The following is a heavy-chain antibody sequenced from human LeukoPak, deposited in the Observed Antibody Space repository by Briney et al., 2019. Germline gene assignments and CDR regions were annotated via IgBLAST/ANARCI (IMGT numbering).Heavy chain of an antibody. CDR3: ARRPRYYSSTSCYPHYYFDY. CDR1: GFTFSRFN. CDR2: IKQDGSEK. J-gene: IGHJ4*02. V-gene: IGHV3-7*01. Sequence: GGSLRLSCAASGFTFSRFNMNWVRQAPGKGLEWVANIKQDGSEKYYVDSVKGRFTISRDNAKNSLYLQMNSLRAEDTAVYYCARRPRYYSSTSCYPHYYFDYWGQGTLVTVSS. D-gene: IGHD2-2*01.